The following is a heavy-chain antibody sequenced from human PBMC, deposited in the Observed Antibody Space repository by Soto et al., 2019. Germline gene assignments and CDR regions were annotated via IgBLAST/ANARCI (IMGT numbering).Heavy chain of an antibody. CDR2: ISSSGAFT. Sequence: GVSLRLSCAVSGFTFNSNDMTWVRQAPGKGLEWVSTISSSGAFTYHADSVRGRLTISRDNSKNTVYLQMNGLRAEDTAVYYCGKHQVILVGEIPPFDYGRKGALATVSS. D-gene: IGHD3-10*01. V-gene: IGHV3-23*01. CDR1: GFTFNSND. J-gene: IGHJ4*02. CDR3: GKHQVILVGEIPPFDY.